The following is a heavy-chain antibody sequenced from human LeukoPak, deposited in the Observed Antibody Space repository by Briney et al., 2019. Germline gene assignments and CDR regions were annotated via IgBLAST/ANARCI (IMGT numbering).Heavy chain of an antibody. CDR2: IRYDGSNK. CDR3: AKTGSFTYYYYMDV. V-gene: IGHV3-30*02. Sequence: PGGSLRLSCAASGFTFSSYGMHWVRQAPGEGLEWVAFIRYDGSNKYYADSVKGRFTISRDNSKNTLYLQMNSLRAEDTAVYYCAKTGSFTYYYYMDVWGKGTTVTVSS. J-gene: IGHJ6*03. D-gene: IGHD1-14*01. CDR1: GFTFSSYG.